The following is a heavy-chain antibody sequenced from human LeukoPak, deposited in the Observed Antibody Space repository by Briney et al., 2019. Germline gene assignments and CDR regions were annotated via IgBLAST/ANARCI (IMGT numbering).Heavy chain of an antibody. Sequence: SETLSLTCTVSGGSISSHYWTWIRQTPGKGLEWIGYIYYTGSTNYNPSLKSRLTISLDRSKNQFSLKLSSVTAADTAVYYCARDRERVVATMGYYWGQGTLVTVSS. CDR3: ARDRERVVATMGYY. D-gene: IGHD5-12*01. V-gene: IGHV4-59*11. J-gene: IGHJ4*02. CDR2: IYYTGST. CDR1: GGSISSHY.